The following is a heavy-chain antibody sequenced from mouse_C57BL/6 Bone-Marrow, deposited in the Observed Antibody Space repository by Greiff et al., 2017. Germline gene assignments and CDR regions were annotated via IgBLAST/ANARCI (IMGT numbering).Heavy chain of an antibody. J-gene: IGHJ3*01. CDR2: INPNNGGT. CDR1: GYTFTDYN. D-gene: IGHD2-5*01. CDR3: ARRRSNYAWFAY. Sequence: EVQLVESGPELVKPGASVKIPCKASGYTFTDYNMDWVKQSHGKSLEWIGDINPNNGGTIYNQKFKGKATLTVDKSSSTAYMELRSLTSEDTAVYYCARRRSNYAWFAYWGQGTLVTVSA. V-gene: IGHV1-18*01.